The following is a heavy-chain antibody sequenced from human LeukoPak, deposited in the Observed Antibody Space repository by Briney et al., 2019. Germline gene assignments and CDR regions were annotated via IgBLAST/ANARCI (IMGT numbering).Heavy chain of an antibody. Sequence: SETLSLTCTVSGVSISSGGYYWSWIRQHPGKGLEWIGYIYYSGSTYYNPSLKSRVTISVDTSKNQFSLKLSSVTAADTAVYYCARVPVYYYDSSGYYYFDYWGQGTLVTVSS. CDR2: IYYSGST. CDR3: ARVPVYYYDSSGYYYFDY. CDR1: GVSISSGGYY. J-gene: IGHJ4*02. V-gene: IGHV4-31*03. D-gene: IGHD3-22*01.